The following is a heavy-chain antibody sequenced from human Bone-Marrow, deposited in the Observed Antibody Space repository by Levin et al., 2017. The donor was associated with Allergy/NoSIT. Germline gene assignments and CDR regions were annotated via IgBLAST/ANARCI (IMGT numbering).Heavy chain of an antibody. J-gene: IGHJ4*02. CDR2: IYTSGRT. V-gene: IGHV4-61*02. D-gene: IGHD1-1*01. CDR3: ARQRPLDSETKQGGFDY. CDR1: GGSISGGSFY. Sequence: PSQTLSLTCVVSGGSISGGSFYWSWIRQPAGKGLEWIGRIYTSGRTHQTPSLKSRVTISMDTSKNQFSLRLNSVTAADTAVYYCARQRPLDSETKQGGFDYWGQGTLITVSS.